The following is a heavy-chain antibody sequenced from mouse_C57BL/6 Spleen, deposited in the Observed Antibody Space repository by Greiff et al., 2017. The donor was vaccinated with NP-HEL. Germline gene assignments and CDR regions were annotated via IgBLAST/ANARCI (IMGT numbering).Heavy chain of an antibody. CDR1: GFSLTSYG. CDR3: ARNPITTVVATGAMDY. V-gene: IGHV2-2*01. Sequence: VQVVESGPGLVQPSQSLSITCTVSGFSLTSYGVHWVRQSPGKGLEWLGVIWSGGSTDYNAAFISRLSISKDNSKSQVFFKMNSLQADDTAIYYCARNPITTVVATGAMDYWGQGTSVTVSS. D-gene: IGHD1-1*01. CDR2: IWSGGST. J-gene: IGHJ4*01.